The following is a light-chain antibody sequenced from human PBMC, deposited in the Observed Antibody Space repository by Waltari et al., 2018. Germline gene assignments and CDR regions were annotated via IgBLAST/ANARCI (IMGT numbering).Light chain of an antibody. Sequence: EIEMTQSPASLSVSPGETAILTCRASQNIGTSLSWFQLRPGRAPRHLIYVASTGATGIQARFSASGSGTEFSLTISSLQSDDFAVYYCLQYNNWPYTFGQGTRLEIK. CDR2: VAS. J-gene: IGKJ2*01. CDR3: LQYNNWPYT. V-gene: IGKV3-15*01. CDR1: QNIGTS.